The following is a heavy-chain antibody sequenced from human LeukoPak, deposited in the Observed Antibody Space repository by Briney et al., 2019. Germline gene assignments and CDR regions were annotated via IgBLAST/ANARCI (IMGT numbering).Heavy chain of an antibody. CDR3: ARGDSGWLPDP. Sequence: GGSLRLSCAASGFTFSSYSMNWVRQAPGKGLEWVSSISSSSSYIYYADSVKGRFTISRDNAKNSLYLQMNSLRAEDTAVYYCARGDSGWLPDPWGQGTLVTVSS. CDR1: GFTFSSYS. J-gene: IGHJ5*02. CDR2: ISSSSSYI. D-gene: IGHD6-19*01. V-gene: IGHV3-21*01.